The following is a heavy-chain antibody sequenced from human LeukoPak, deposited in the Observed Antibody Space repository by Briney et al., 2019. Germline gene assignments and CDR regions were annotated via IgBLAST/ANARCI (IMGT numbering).Heavy chain of an antibody. V-gene: IGHV4-59*01. CDR3: ARSYDFWSGYYSRIGFDY. Sequence: PSETLSLTCTVSGRSISSYYGSWIRQPPGKGLEWIGYIYYSGSTNYNPSLKSRVTISVDTSKNQFSLKLSSVTAADTAVYYCARSYDFWSGYYSRIGFDYWGQGTLVTVSS. CDR2: IYYSGST. J-gene: IGHJ4*02. D-gene: IGHD3-3*01. CDR1: GRSISSYY.